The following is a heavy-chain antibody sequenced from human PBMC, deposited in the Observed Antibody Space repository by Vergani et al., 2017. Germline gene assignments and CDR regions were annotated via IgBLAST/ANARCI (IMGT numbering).Heavy chain of an antibody. D-gene: IGHD2-2*01. Sequence: EVQLVESGGGLVQPGGSLRLSCAASGFTFSSYWMSWVRQAPGKGLEWVANIKQDGSEKYYVDSVKGRFTNSRDNAKNSLYLQMNSLRAEDTAVYYCAIGILLVVPAALGYYYYYMDVCGKGTTVTVSS. CDR2: IKQDGSEK. CDR3: AIGILLVVPAALGYYYYYMDV. CDR1: GFTFSSYW. J-gene: IGHJ6*03. V-gene: IGHV3-7*03.